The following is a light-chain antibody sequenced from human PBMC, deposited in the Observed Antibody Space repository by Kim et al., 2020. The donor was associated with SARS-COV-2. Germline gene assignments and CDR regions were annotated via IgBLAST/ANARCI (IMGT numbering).Light chain of an antibody. CDR1: QGGSDN. V-gene: IGKV3-15*01. CDR2: GAS. CDR3: QQYENWPPVT. J-gene: IGKJ4*01. Sequence: SPGGRVTLSCRASQGGSDNLAWYQHRPGQAPRLLIYGASTRATGTPARFSGSGSGTEFTLDLSSLQSEYFAVYYCQQYENWPPVTFGGGTKVDIK.